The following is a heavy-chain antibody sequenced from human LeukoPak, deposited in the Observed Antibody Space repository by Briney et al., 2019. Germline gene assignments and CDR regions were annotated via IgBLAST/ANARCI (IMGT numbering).Heavy chain of an antibody. Sequence: ASVKVSCKASGYMFTSYGTSWVRQAPGQGLEWMGWISAYNYNTNYAQKVQGRVSMTTDTSTSTAYMELRSLTSDDTAVYYCARHPYDFWSGYLGAWFDAWGQGTLVTVS. D-gene: IGHD3-3*01. V-gene: IGHV1-18*01. CDR1: GYMFTSYG. CDR3: ARHPYDFWSGYLGAWFDA. CDR2: ISAYNYNT. J-gene: IGHJ5*02.